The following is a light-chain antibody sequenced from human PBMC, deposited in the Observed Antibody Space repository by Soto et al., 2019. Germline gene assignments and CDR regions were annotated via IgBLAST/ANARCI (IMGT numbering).Light chain of an antibody. V-gene: IGKV3-20*01. J-gene: IGKJ3*01. Sequence: ILVTQSPGTLSLSPGERATLTCRASQSVTSSYLAWYQQKPGQAPRLLMYGASSRATGIPDRFSGSGSGTDFTLTISRLEPEDFAVYYCQQYGSSPVTFGPGTKVDIK. CDR3: QQYGSSPVT. CDR1: QSVTSSY. CDR2: GAS.